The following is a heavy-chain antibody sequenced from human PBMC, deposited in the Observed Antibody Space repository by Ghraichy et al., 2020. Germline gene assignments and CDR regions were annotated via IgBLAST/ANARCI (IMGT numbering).Heavy chain of an antibody. Sequence: SETLSLTCTVSGGSISSYYWSWIRQPPGKGLEWIGYIYYSGSTNYNPSLKSRVTISVDTSKNQFSLKLSSVTAADTAVYYCARTYSRGGVSSWSFDYWGQGTLVTVSS. J-gene: IGHJ4*02. CDR3: ARTYSRGGVSSWSFDY. CDR2: IYYSGST. CDR1: GGSISSYY. D-gene: IGHD6-13*01. V-gene: IGHV4-59*08.